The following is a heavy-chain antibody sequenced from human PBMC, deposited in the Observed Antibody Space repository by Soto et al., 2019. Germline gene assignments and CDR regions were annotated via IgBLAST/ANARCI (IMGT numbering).Heavy chain of an antibody. J-gene: IGHJ4*01. CDR3: TTDSYSTILIISFDY. CDR1: GFSFSNAW. V-gene: IGHV3-15*07. CDR2: IKSKTDGGTT. Sequence: PGGSLRLSCAASGFSFSNAWINWVRQVPGKGLEWVGRIKSKTDGGTTDFAAPVKGRFAISRDDSNNMVYLQMNSLKTEDTAVYYCTTDSYSTILIISFDYWGHGTLVIVSS. D-gene: IGHD6-13*01.